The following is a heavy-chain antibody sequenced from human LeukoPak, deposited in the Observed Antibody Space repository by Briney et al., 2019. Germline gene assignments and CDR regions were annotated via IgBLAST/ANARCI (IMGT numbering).Heavy chain of an antibody. CDR3: ARVDHGRPFDR. Sequence: SETLSLTCAVSGYSISSGFYWGWIRQPPGKGLEWIARINHGGTTYYTPSLKSRVTISVDTSNNRFSLKLSSVTAADTALYYCARVDHGRPFDRWVQAAMVTVSS. D-gene: IGHD2-15*01. CDR1: GYSISSGFY. CDR2: INHGGTT. J-gene: IGHJ5*02. V-gene: IGHV4-38-2*01.